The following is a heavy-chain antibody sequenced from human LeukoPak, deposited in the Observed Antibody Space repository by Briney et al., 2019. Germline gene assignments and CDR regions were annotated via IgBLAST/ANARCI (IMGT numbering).Heavy chain of an antibody. CDR3: AKGGWLQFLSDYFDY. CDR2: IRYDGSNK. V-gene: IGHV3-30*02. Sequence: GGSLRLSCAASGFTFSSYGMHWVRQAPGKGLEWVAFIRYDGSNKYYADSVKGRFTISRDNSKNTLYLQMNSLRAEDTAVYYCAKGGWLQFLSDYFDYWGQGTLVTVSS. CDR1: GFTFSSYG. D-gene: IGHD5-24*01. J-gene: IGHJ4*02.